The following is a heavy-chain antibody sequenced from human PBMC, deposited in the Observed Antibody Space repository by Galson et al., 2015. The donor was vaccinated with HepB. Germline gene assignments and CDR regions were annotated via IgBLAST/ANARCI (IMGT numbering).Heavy chain of an antibody. D-gene: IGHD3-16*02. CDR3: VRYTGTWYFDL. CDR1: GGSISSSSW. J-gene: IGHJ2*01. Sequence: ETLSLTCAVSGGSISSSSWWSWVRQPPGKGLEWIGEIYRSGSTNYNPSLQSRVTISVDKSKSQFSLKLSSVTAADTAVYYCVRYTGTWYFDLWGRGTLVTVSS. CDR2: IYRSGST. V-gene: IGHV4-4*02.